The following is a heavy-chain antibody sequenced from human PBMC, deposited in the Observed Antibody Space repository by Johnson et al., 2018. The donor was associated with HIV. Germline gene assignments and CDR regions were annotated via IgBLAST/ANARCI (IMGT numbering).Heavy chain of an antibody. D-gene: IGHD6-13*01. J-gene: IGHJ3*02. V-gene: IGHV3-7*05. CDR1: GFTFSTYW. CDR2: IKQDGSEK. Sequence: VQLVESGGGLDQPGGSLRLSCAASGFTFSTYWMHWVRQAPGKGLEWVANIKQDGSEKYYVDSVKGRFTISRDNAKNSLYLQMNSLRAEDTALYYCARDWAAGGRVGGMDAFDIWGQGTMVTVSS. CDR3: ARDWAAGGRVGGMDAFDI.